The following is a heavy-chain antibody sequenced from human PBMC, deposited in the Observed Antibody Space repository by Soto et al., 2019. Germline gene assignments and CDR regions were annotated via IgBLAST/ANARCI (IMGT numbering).Heavy chain of an antibody. CDR3: ARDDRLVRGDISYWFDP. CDR1: GFTFSSYA. V-gene: IGHV3-30-3*01. J-gene: IGHJ5*02. Sequence: GGSLRLSCAASGFTFSSYAMHWVRQAPGKGLEWVAVISYDGSNKYYADSVKGRFTISRDNSKNTLYLQMNSLRAEDTAVYYCARDDRLVRGDISYWFDPWGQGTLVTVSS. CDR2: ISYDGSNK. D-gene: IGHD3-10*01.